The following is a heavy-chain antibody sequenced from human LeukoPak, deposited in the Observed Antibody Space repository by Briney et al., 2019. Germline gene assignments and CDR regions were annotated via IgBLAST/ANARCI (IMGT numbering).Heavy chain of an antibody. CDR1: GYTFTSYD. J-gene: IGHJ4*02. CDR2: MNPNSGNT. D-gene: IGHD2-21*01. Sequence: ASVKVSCKASGYTFTSYDINWVRQATGQGLEWMGWMNPNSGNTGYAQKFQGRVTMTRNTSISTAYMELSSLRSEDTAVYYCAGGIAYCGGDCFSFDYWGQGTLVTVSS. CDR3: AGGIAYCGGDCFSFDY. V-gene: IGHV1-8*01.